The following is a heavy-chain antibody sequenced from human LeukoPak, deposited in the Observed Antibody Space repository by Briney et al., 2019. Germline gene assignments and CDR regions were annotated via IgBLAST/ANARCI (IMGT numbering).Heavy chain of an antibody. J-gene: IGHJ5*02. CDR1: GGSISSSSYY. V-gene: IGHV4-39*07. Sequence: SETLSLTCTVSGGSISSSSYYWGWIRHPPGKGLEWIGSIYYSGSTYYNPSLKSRVTMSVDTSKNQFSLKLSSVTAADTAVYYCARETRTRWFDPWGQGTLVTVSS. D-gene: IGHD1-14*01. CDR3: ARETRTRWFDP. CDR2: IYYSGST.